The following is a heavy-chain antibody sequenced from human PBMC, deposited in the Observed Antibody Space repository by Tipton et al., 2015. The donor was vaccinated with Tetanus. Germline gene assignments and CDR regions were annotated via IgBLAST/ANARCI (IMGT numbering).Heavy chain of an antibody. J-gene: IGHJ6*02. D-gene: IGHD6-19*01. Sequence: SLRLSCAASGFSFDKYGMSWVRQAPGKGLEWVSAISGSGVNTHYADSAKGRFTISRDNSKNTLYLQMDSLRVENTAVYFCAKVKRQWLIYYSGLDVWGQGTTVTVSS. CDR2: ISGSGVNT. CDR1: GFSFDKYG. V-gene: IGHV3-23*01. CDR3: AKVKRQWLIYYSGLDV.